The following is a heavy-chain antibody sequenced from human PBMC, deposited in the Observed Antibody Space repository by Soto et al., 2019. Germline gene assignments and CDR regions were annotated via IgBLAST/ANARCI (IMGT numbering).Heavy chain of an antibody. V-gene: IGHV1-69*13. Sequence: SVKVSCKASGGTFSSYAISWVRQAPGQGLEWMGGIIPIFGTANYAQKFQGRVTITADESTSTAYMELSSLRSEDTAVYYCARGFGQTPYYYYGMDVWGQGTTVTVSS. CDR3: ARGFGQTPYYYYGMDV. CDR2: IIPIFGTA. J-gene: IGHJ6*02. D-gene: IGHD3-16*01. CDR1: GGTFSSYA.